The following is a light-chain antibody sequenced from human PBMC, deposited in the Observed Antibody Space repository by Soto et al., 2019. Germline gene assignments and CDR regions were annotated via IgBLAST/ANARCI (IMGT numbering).Light chain of an antibody. CDR2: AAS. J-gene: IGKJ5*01. CDR3: QQYYTYPLT. V-gene: IGKV1-8*01. CDR1: QGISSS. Sequence: AIRMTQSPSSFSASTGDRVTITCRASQGISSSLAWYQQKPGKAPKLLIYAASTLQSGVPSRFSGSGSGTDFTLTLSCLQSEDVATYYCQQYYTYPLTFGQGTRLEIK.